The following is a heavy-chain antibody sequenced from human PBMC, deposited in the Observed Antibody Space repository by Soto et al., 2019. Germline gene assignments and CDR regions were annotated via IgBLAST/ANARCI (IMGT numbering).Heavy chain of an antibody. J-gene: IGHJ4*02. D-gene: IGHD1-26*01. CDR2: ISYDGSNK. V-gene: IGHV3-30*18. CDR3: AKDLVGADPSDY. Sequence: GGSLRLSCAASGFTFSSYGMHWVRQAPGKGLEWVAVISYDGSNKYYADSVKGRFTISRDNSKNTLYLQMNSLRAEDTAVYYCAKDLVGADPSDYWGQGTLVTVS. CDR1: GFTFSSYG.